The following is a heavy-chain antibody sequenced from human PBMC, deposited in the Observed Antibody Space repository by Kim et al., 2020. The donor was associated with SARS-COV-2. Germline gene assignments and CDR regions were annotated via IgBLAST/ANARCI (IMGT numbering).Heavy chain of an antibody. CDR3: ARGQWLVQWVDY. CDR1: GGSISSSSYY. D-gene: IGHD6-19*01. CDR2: IYYSGST. V-gene: IGHV4-39*07. J-gene: IGHJ4*02. Sequence: SETLSLTCTVSGGSISSSSYYWGWIRQPPGKGLEWIGSIYYSGSTYYNPSLKSRVTISVDTSKNQFSLKLSSVTAADTAVYYCARGQWLVQWVDYWGQGTLVTVAS.